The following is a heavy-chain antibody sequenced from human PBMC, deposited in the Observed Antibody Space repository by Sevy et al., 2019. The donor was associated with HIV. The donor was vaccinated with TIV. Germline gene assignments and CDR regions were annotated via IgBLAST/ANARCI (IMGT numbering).Heavy chain of an antibody. CDR1: GGSISSYY. Sequence: SETPSLTCTVSGGSISSYYWSWIRQPPGKGLEWIGYIYYSGSTNYNPSLKSRVTISVDTSKNQFSLMLTSVTAADTAMYYCARHVGGYLYNWFDPWGQGTLVTVSS. V-gene: IGHV4-59*01. CDR3: ARHVGGYLYNWFDP. J-gene: IGHJ5*02. CDR2: IYYSGST. D-gene: IGHD1-26*01.